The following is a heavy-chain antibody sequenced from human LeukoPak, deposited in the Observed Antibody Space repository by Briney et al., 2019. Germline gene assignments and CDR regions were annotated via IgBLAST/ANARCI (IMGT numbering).Heavy chain of an antibody. D-gene: IGHD2-15*01. CDR3: ARSLGYCSGGSCYSSWFDP. CDR2: IYPGDSDT. CDR1: GYSFTSYW. J-gene: IGHJ5*02. V-gene: IGHV5-51*01. Sequence: GESLKISCKGSGYSFTSYWIGWVRQLPGKGLEWMGIIYPGDSDTRYSLSFQGQVTISADKSISTAYLQWSSLKASDTAMYYCARSLGYCSGGSCYSSWFDPWGQGTLVTVSS.